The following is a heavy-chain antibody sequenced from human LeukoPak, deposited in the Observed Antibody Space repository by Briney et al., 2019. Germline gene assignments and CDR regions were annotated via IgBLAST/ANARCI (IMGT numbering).Heavy chain of an antibody. CDR2: ISSNGGST. CDR3: ARSMTTVTPKPNDAFDI. D-gene: IGHD4-17*01. J-gene: IGHJ3*02. V-gene: IGHV3-64*01. CDR1: GFTFDDYA. Sequence: GGSLRLSCAASGFTFDDYAMHWVRQAPGKGLEYVSAISSNGGSTYYANSVKGRFTISRDNSKNTLYLQMGSLRAEDMAVYYCARSMTTVTPKPNDAFDIWGQGTMVTVSS.